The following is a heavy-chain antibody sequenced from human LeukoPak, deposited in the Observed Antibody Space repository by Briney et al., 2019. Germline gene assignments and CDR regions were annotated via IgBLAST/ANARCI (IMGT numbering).Heavy chain of an antibody. CDR1: GGSISSGGYS. J-gene: IGHJ6*02. Sequence: SETLSLTCAVSGGSISSGGYSWSWIRQPPGKGLEWIGYIYHSGSTYYNPSLKSRVTISVDRSKNQFSLKLSSVTAADTAVYYCARDSYDILTGYYGMDVWGQGTTVTVSS. CDR2: IYHSGST. CDR3: ARDSYDILTGYYGMDV. V-gene: IGHV4-30-2*01. D-gene: IGHD3-9*01.